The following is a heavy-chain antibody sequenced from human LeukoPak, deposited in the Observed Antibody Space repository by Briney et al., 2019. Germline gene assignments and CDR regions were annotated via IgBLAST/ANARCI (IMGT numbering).Heavy chain of an antibody. CDR3: ARGMVTTAVGAFDV. CDR2: IYYTGTT. D-gene: IGHD4-17*01. CDR1: GVPINTYY. Sequence: PSETLSLTCTVSGVPINTYYWGWIRQPPGKGLEWIGYIYYTGTTNNNPSLKSRITMSVDTSRNQFSLNLKSVTAADTAVYYCARGMVTTAVGAFDVWGQGTMVTVSS. J-gene: IGHJ3*01. V-gene: IGHV4-59*01.